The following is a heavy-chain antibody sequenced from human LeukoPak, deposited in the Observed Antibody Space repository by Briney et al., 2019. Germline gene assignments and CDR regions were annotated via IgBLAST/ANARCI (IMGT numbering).Heavy chain of an antibody. CDR2: FDPEDGEG. J-gene: IGHJ4*02. V-gene: IGHV1-24*01. D-gene: IGHD3-10*01. CDR1: GYTLTELT. Sequence: ASVTVSFTGSGYTLTELTMHWVRQAPGKGVEGMGGFDPEDGEGSYEQKLQGRGTMTEDTSTHTAYMELSSLRSEDTAVYYCAIDPHNVLLWFGDFDYWGQGTLVTVSS. CDR3: AIDPHNVLLWFGDFDY.